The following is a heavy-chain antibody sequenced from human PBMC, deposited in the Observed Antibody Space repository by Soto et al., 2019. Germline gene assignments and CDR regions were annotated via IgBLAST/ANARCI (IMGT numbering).Heavy chain of an antibody. CDR1: GFIFSTYG. CDR3: AKDTATAITSYYFYGMDV. V-gene: IGHV3-30*18. CDR2: ISFDGRNK. J-gene: IGHJ6*02. Sequence: PGGSLRLSCAASGFIFSTYGMHWVRQAPGKGLEWVAVISFDGRNKYYADSVRGRFTISRDNSKYTLHLQMNSLRGEDTAVYYCAKDTATAITSYYFYGMDVWGPGPTVTVSS. D-gene: IGHD5-12*01.